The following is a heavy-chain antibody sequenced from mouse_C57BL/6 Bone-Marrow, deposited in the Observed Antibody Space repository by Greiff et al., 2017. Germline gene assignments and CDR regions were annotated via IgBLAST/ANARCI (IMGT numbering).Heavy chain of an antibody. Sequence: VQLQQPGAELVKPGASVKLSCKASGYTFTSYWMHWVKQRPGQGLEWIGMIHPNSGSTNYNEKFKSKATLTVDKSSSTAYMQLSSLTSEDSAVYYCARKSPYYDYDRAYAMDYWGQGTSVTVSS. V-gene: IGHV1-64*01. D-gene: IGHD2-4*01. CDR2: IHPNSGST. CDR1: GYTFTSYW. CDR3: ARKSPYYDYDRAYAMDY. J-gene: IGHJ4*01.